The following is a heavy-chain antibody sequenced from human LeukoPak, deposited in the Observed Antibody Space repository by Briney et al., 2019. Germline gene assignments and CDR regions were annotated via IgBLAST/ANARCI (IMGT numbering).Heavy chain of an antibody. CDR3: ARGLYGDYVYRYYYGMDV. CDR1: GYTFTSYD. V-gene: IGHV1-8*01. D-gene: IGHD4-17*01. Sequence: EASVKVSCKASGYTFTSYDINWVRQATGQGLEWMGWMNPNSGNTGYAQKFQGRVTMTRNTSISTAYMELSSLRSEDTAVYYCARGLYGDYVYRYYYGMDVWGQGTTVTVSS. CDR2: MNPNSGNT. J-gene: IGHJ6*02.